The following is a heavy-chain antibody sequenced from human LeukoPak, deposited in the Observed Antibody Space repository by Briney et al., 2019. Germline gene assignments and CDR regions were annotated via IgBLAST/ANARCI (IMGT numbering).Heavy chain of an antibody. Sequence: GGSLRLSCVASGFSLSSFWMNWVRQAPGKGLEWVASIKKDGSEKHYVDSVKARFTISRDNAKNTLYLEMNSLRAEDTAVYYYARDRGLRYFDSFDYWGQGALVTVSS. D-gene: IGHD3-9*01. CDR3: ARDRGLRYFDSFDY. J-gene: IGHJ4*02. CDR2: IKKDGSEK. CDR1: GFSLSSFW. V-gene: IGHV3-7*03.